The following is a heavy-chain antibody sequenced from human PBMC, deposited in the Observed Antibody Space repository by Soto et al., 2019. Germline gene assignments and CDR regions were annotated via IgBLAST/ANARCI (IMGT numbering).Heavy chain of an antibody. D-gene: IGHD3-22*01. CDR3: AKDTSGGIVGRLDL. CDR1: GFTFDDYG. Sequence: DVQLEESGGGLVQPGRSLRLSCAASGFTFDDYGMHWVRQAPGKGLEWVSGISWNSGDIGYADSVKGRFTISRDNAKNSLYLQMNSLRTEDTALYYCAKDTSGGIVGRLDLWGPGTLVTVSS. CDR2: ISWNSGDI. V-gene: IGHV3-9*01. J-gene: IGHJ5*02.